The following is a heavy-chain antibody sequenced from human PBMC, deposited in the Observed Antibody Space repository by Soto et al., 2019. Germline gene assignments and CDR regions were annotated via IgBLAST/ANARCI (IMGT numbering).Heavy chain of an antibody. Sequence: QVQLQQWGAGLLKPSETLSLTCAVYGGSFSSYYWSWIRQPPGKGLEWVGEINHSGSPNYNPSLQSRVAISVDTSTNQFSLTLSSVTAADTAVYYCARGTPNDYVWGSYRNLTNWFDPWGQGTLVTVSS. V-gene: IGHV4-34*01. CDR2: INHSGSP. CDR3: ARGTPNDYVWGSYRNLTNWFDP. D-gene: IGHD3-16*02. CDR1: GGSFSSYY. J-gene: IGHJ5*02.